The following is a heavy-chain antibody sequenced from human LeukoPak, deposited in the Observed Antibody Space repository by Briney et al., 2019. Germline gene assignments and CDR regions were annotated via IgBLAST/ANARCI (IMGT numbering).Heavy chain of an antibody. J-gene: IGHJ6*04. V-gene: IGHV1-46*01. Sequence: ASVKVSCMASGYSFTNYYMHWVRQAPGQGLEWMGIINPSVGSTSYTQKFQGRVTMTRDTSPSTVYLELSRLTSEDTAVYYCARRRGEDGMDVWGKGTTVTVSS. D-gene: IGHD3-16*01. CDR2: INPSVGST. CDR3: ARRRGEDGMDV. CDR1: GYSFTNYY.